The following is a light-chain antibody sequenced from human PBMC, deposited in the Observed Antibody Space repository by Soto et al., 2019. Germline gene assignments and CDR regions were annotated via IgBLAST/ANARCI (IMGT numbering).Light chain of an antibody. CDR2: KAS. CDR1: QVIDNW. CDR3: QQYHRYPLT. J-gene: IGKJ4*01. Sequence: DIQMTQSPSTLSASVGDRVTITCRATQVIDNWLAWYQQKPGKAPKVVIYKASRLESGVPSRFSGSGSGTEFTLIISSLEPDDFGTYYCQQYHRYPLTFGGGTKVDIK. V-gene: IGKV1-5*03.